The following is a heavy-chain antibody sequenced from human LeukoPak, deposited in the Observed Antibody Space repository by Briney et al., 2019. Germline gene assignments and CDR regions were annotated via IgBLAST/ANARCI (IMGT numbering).Heavy chain of an antibody. J-gene: IGHJ4*02. V-gene: IGHV3-7*01. D-gene: IGHD3-3*01. CDR2: IKQDGSEK. CDR3: ARDDPDYDFWSGCPTFDY. CDR1: GFTFSSYW. Sequence: PGGSLRLSCAASGFTFSSYWMSWVRQAPGKGLEWVADIKQDGSEKHYVDSVKGRFTISRDNAKNSLYLQMNSLRAEDTAVYYCARDDPDYDFWSGCPTFDYWGQGTLVTVSS.